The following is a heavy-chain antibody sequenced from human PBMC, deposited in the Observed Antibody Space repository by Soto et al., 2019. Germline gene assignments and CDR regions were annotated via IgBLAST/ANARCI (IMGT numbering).Heavy chain of an antibody. CDR2: INPNSGGT. CDR3: ASTIIAAAGTPYFDY. J-gene: IGHJ4*02. CDR1: GYTFTGYY. Sequence: GASVKVSCKTSGYTFTGYYIHWVRQAPGQGLEWMGWINPNSGGTNYAQEFQDRVTMTGDTSITTAYMELSSLRSDDTAVYYCASTIIAAAGTPYFDYWGQGTLVTVSS. V-gene: IGHV1-2*02. D-gene: IGHD6-13*01.